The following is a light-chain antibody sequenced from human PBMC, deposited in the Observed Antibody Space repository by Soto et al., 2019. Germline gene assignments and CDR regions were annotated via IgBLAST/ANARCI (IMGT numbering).Light chain of an antibody. CDR1: SSDVGGYNY. CDR3: SSYAGSSNV. J-gene: IGLJ1*01. V-gene: IGLV2-8*01. Sequence: ALTQPPSASGSPGQSVAISCTGTSSDVGGYNYVSWYQQHPGKAPKLMIYEVNKRPSGVPDRFSGTKSGNTASLTVSGLQAEDEADDYCSSYAGSSNVFGTGTKVTVL. CDR2: EVN.